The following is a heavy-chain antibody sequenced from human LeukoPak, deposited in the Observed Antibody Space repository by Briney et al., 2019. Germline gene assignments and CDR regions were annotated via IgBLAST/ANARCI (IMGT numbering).Heavy chain of an antibody. CDR1: GGSISSYY. D-gene: IGHD5-18*01. CDR3: ARDGGYSYGPSYYYYYGMDV. Sequence: PSETLSLTCTVSGGSISSYYWSWIRQPPGEGLEWIGYIYYSGSTNYNPSLKSRVTISVDTSKNQFSLKLSSATAADTAVYYCARDGGYSYGPSYYYYYGMDVWGQGTTVTVSS. J-gene: IGHJ6*02. CDR2: IYYSGST. V-gene: IGHV4-59*01.